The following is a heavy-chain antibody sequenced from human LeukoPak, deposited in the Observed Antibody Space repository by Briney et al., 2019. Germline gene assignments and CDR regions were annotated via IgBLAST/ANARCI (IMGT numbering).Heavy chain of an antibody. D-gene: IGHD2/OR15-2a*01. CDR3: ARSNNFRFDS. CDR2: IYHSGKT. CDR1: GGAFSGYY. Sequence: SETLSLTCGVSGGAFSGYYWAWIRQAPGQGLEWIGDIYHSGKTNYNPTLKNRLTISVDTSKNQFSLKLASVTAADAAIYYCARSNNFRFDSWGQETLVTVSS. J-gene: IGHJ4*02. V-gene: IGHV4-34*01.